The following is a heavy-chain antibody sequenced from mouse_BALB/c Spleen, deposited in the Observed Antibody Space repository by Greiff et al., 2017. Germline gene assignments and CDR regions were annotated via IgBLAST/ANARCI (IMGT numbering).Heavy chain of an antibody. CDR2: ISSGGSYT. CDR1: GFTFSSYG. Sequence: EVMLVESGGDLVKPGGSLKLSCAASGFTFSSYGMSWVRQTPDKRLEWVATISSGGSYTYYPDSVKGRFTISRDNAKNTLYLQMSSLKSEDTAMYYCARLDYWGQGTSVTGTS. J-gene: IGHJ4*01. CDR3: ARLDY. V-gene: IGHV5-6*01.